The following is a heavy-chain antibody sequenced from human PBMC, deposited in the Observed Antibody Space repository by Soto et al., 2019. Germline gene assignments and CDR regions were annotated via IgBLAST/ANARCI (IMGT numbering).Heavy chain of an antibody. CDR1: GFTFTTYA. D-gene: IGHD2-15*01. CDR3: AKGGGCCCFDR. J-gene: IGHJ4*02. V-gene: IGHV3-23*01. CDR2: ISGSGGNST. Sequence: EVQLLESGGGLVQPGGSLRLSCAVSGFTFTTYAMSWVRQAPGTGLEWVSAISGSGGNSTFYGDSVKGRFTISRDNSNNTLYLQMTSLGAEASAVYYCAKGGGCCCFDRWGQGTLVTVSS.